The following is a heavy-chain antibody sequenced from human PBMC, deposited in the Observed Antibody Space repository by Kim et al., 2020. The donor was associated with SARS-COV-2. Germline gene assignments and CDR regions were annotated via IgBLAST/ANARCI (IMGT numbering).Heavy chain of an antibody. V-gene: IGHV4-61*01. Sequence: SETLSLTCTVSGGSVSSGSYYWSWIRQPPGKGLEWIGYIYYSGSTNYNPSLKSRVTISVDTSKNQFSLKLSSVTAADTAVYYCARDVEKGWLANWFDPWGQGTLVTVSS. CDR3: ARDVEKGWLANWFDP. CDR2: IYYSGST. J-gene: IGHJ5*02. D-gene: IGHD5-12*01. CDR1: GGSVSSGSYY.